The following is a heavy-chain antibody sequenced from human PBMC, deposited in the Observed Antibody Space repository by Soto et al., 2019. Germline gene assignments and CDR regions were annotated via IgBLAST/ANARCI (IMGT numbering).Heavy chain of an antibody. Sequence: QVQLVQSGAEVKKPGSSVKVSCKASGGSFSNYGITWVRQAPGLGLEWVGGIIPVSGKGDYAQKFQGRVRITGDKAASSAAMELSSRTSGDTAVNYSARDVDWNYVIWGQGALVTVSS. CDR2: IIPVSGKG. J-gene: IGHJ4*02. V-gene: IGHV1-69*06. D-gene: IGHD1-7*01. CDR3: ARDVDWNYVI. CDR1: GGSFSNYG.